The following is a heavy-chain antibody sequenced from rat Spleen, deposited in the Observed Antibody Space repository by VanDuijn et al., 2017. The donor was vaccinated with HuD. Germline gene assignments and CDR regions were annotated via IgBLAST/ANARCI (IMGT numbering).Heavy chain of an antibody. CDR2: ISYDGGST. CDR1: GFTFSDYD. Sequence: EVQLVESGGGLVQPGRSLNLSCAASGFTFSDYDMAWIRQAPTKGLEWVTTISYDGGSTNYRDSVKGRFTISRDNAKSTLYLQIDSLRSEDTATYYCARRPGDFDYWGQGVMVTVSS. CDR3: ARRPGDFDY. D-gene: IGHD1-4*01. V-gene: IGHV5-29*01. J-gene: IGHJ2*01.